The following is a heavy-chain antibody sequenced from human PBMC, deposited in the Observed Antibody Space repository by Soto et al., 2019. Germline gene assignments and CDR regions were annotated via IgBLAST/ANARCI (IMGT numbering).Heavy chain of an antibody. J-gene: IGHJ5*02. CDR2: ISAYNGNT. Sequence: ASVKVSCKASGYTFTSYGISWVRQAPGQGLEWMGWISAYNGNTNYAQKLQGRVTMTTDTSTSTAYMELRSLRSDDTAVYYCARATYQLLIELPDNWFDPWGQGTLVTVSS. V-gene: IGHV1-18*01. CDR3: ARATYQLLIELPDNWFDP. CDR1: GYTFTSYG. D-gene: IGHD2-2*01.